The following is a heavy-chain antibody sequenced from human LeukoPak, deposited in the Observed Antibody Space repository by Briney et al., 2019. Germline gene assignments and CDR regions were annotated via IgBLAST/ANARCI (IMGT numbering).Heavy chain of an antibody. CDR3: AGITMIRGDFYFGMDV. J-gene: IGHJ6*04. CDR2: IFHSGNT. D-gene: IGHD3-10*01. Sequence: SGTLSLTCAVSGGSISSDNWWSWVRQPPGKGLEWIGEIFHSGNTHYNPSLKSRVTISVDKSKNQFFLKLSSVTAADSAVYCCAGITMIRGDFYFGMDVWGKGTTVTVSS. CDR1: GGSISSDNW. V-gene: IGHV4-4*01.